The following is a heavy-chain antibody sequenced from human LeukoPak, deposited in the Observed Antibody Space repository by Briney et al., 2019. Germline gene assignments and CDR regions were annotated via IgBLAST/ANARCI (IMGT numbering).Heavy chain of an antibody. CDR3: SKSWSGSVFPLWAFDV. CDR1: GFAFSSYA. Sequence: PGGSLRLSCAASGFAFSSYAMNWVRQAPVKGLEWVSDISGTGYSTYYADSVKGRFTISRDNSKNTLYLQMNSLRAEDTAVYYCSKSWSGSVFPLWAFDVWGQGTMVTVSS. D-gene: IGHD1-26*01. CDR2: ISGTGYST. V-gene: IGHV3-23*01. J-gene: IGHJ3*01.